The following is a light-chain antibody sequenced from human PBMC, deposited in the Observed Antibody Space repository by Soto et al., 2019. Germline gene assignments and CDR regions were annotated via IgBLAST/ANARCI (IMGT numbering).Light chain of an antibody. Sequence: DIQMTQSPSSLSASVGDRVTISCRASQSINIYLNWYQQKPGKAPNLLINAASTLQTGVPSRFSGSGSGTDFTLTITSLQPEDIASYFCQQSYSSPFTFGPGTRVDLK. V-gene: IGKV1-39*01. CDR3: QQSYSSPFT. CDR2: AAS. J-gene: IGKJ3*01. CDR1: QSINIY.